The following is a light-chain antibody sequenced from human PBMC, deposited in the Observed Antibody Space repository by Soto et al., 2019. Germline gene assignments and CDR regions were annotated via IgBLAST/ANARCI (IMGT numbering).Light chain of an antibody. CDR2: AAS. Sequence: ALQLTQSPSSLSASVGDRITITCRASQGIRNDLGWYQQKPGKAPKLLIYAASSLQSGVPSGFSGSGSGTDFTLTISSLQPEDFATYYCLQDYNYPLTFGGGTKVDIK. V-gene: IGKV1-6*01. J-gene: IGKJ4*01. CDR1: QGIRND. CDR3: LQDYNYPLT.